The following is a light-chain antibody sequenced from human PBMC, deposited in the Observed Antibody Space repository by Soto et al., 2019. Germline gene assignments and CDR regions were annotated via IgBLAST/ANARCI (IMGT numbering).Light chain of an antibody. CDR1: QSVSRW. V-gene: IGKV1-5*01. Sequence: DIQMTQSPSTLSASVGDTVTITCRASQSVSRWLNWYQQKSGKAPRLLIYEASNLELGVQSRFSGSGSGTEFILTINSLQPADSATYYCQQFNSKVWTFGQGTKVEI. CDR3: QQFNSKVWT. J-gene: IGKJ1*01. CDR2: EAS.